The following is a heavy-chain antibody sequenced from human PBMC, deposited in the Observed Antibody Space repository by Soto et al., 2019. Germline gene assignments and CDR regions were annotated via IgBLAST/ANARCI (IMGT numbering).Heavy chain of an antibody. V-gene: IGHV4-59*08. J-gene: IGHJ6*03. CDR2: VYYGGST. CDR3: ARHGYPYFYYMDV. CDR1: GGSISNYD. D-gene: IGHD5-18*01. Sequence: PSETLSLTCTVSGGSISNYDWSWIRQPPGKGLEWIGYVYYGGSTNYNPSLKSRVTISVDTSKNQSSLKLSSVTATDTAVYYCARHGYPYFYYMDVWGKGTTVTVSS.